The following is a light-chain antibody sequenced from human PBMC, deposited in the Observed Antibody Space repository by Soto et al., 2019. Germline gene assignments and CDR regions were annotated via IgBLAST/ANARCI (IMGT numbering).Light chain of an antibody. Sequence: QSVLTQPRSVSGSPGQSVTISCTGTSSDVGGYYYVSWYQQHPGKAPKVMIYDVSKRPSGVPDRFSGSKSGNTASLTISGLQAEDEADYYCCSFAGTYTPSHVFGTGTKTTVL. J-gene: IGLJ1*01. CDR2: DVS. V-gene: IGLV2-11*01. CDR3: CSFAGTYTPSHV. CDR1: SSDVGGYYY.